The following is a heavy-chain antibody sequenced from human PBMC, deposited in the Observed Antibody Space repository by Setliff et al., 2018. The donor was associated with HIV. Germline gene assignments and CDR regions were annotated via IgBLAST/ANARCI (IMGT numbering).Heavy chain of an antibody. CDR3: TKERGDGYGYYFDY. Sequence: GGSLRLSCAASGSIFSNYGMHWVRQAPGKGLEWVAYVRFDGKREYYADSVKGRFTISRDNSKNTVYLEMNSLRAGDKAVYYCTKERGDGYGYYFDYWGQGTLVTVAS. D-gene: IGHD5-12*01. J-gene: IGHJ4*02. V-gene: IGHV3-30*02. CDR2: VRFDGKRE. CDR1: GSIFSNYG.